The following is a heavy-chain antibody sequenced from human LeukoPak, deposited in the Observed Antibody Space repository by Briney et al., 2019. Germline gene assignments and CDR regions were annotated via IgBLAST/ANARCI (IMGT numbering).Heavy chain of an antibody. CDR3: ARGVVDY. J-gene: IGHJ4*02. Sequence: GASVKVSCKASGYTFTSYYMHWVRQAPGQGLEWMGIINPSGGSTSYAQKFQGRVTMTADTSTSTAYMKLRSLRSDDTAVYYCARGVVDYWGQGTLVTVSS. V-gene: IGHV1-46*01. CDR1: GYTFTSYY. D-gene: IGHD3-16*01. CDR2: INPSGGST.